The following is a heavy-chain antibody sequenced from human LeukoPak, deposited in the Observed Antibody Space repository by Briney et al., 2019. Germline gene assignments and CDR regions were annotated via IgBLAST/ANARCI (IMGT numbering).Heavy chain of an antibody. CDR1: GYTFTSYY. Sequence: GASVKVSCKASGYTFTSYYMHWVRQAPGQGLGWMGIINPSGGSTSYAQKFQGRVTMTRDMSTSTVYMELSSLRSEDTAVYYCARDRAYYYDSSGYYSPYWGQGTLVTVSS. V-gene: IGHV1-46*01. J-gene: IGHJ4*02. CDR3: ARDRAYYYDSSGYYSPY. CDR2: INPSGGST. D-gene: IGHD3-22*01.